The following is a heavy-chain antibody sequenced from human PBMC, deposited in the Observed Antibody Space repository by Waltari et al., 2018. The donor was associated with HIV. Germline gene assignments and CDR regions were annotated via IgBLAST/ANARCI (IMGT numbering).Heavy chain of an antibody. CDR3: ARGYSDAFDI. D-gene: IGHD2-15*01. CDR2: INAGNANT. V-gene: IGHV1-3*01. Sequence: QVQLVQSGAEVKKPGASVKVSCKASGHTFTSYAIHWVRQAPGQRLEWMGWINAGNANTKQSQKFQGIVTITRDTSASTVYMELSSLRSEDTAVYYCARGYSDAFDIWGQGTMVTVFS. J-gene: IGHJ3*02. CDR1: GHTFTSYA.